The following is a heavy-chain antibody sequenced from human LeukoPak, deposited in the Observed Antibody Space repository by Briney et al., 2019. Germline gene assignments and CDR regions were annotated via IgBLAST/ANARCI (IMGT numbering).Heavy chain of an antibody. CDR3: AKKKPGNGDRFDY. V-gene: IGHV3-30*02. D-gene: IGHD2-21*02. CDR2: MQFDGRNE. Sequence: GGSLTLFCVACGFTFSIFCVHWVRQPPGKGLAWVAYMQFDGRNELSADSAEGRFTHTSENSQNTLYLQMNTLKVEDTADYYCAKKKPGNGDRFDYWGQGTLLTVSS. J-gene: IGHJ4*02. CDR1: GFTFSIFC.